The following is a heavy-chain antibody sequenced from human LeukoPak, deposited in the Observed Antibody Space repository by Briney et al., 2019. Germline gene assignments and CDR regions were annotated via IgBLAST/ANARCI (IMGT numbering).Heavy chain of an antibody. J-gene: IGHJ6*02. Sequence: SETLSLTCAVYGGSFSGYYWSWIRQPPGKGLECIGEINHSGSTNYNPSLKSRVTISVDTSKNQFSLKLSSVTAADTAVYYCARSSRYYYYGMDVWGQGTTVTVSS. V-gene: IGHV4-34*01. CDR1: GGSFSGYY. CDR2: INHSGST. CDR3: ARSSRYYYYGMDV.